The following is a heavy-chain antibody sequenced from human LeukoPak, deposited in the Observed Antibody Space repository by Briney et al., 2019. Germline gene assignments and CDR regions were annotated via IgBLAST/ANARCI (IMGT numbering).Heavy chain of an antibody. D-gene: IGHD2-15*01. CDR1: GFTFSSYG. Sequence: GGSLRLSCAASGFTFSSYGMRWVRQAPGKGLEWVAVISYDGSNKYYADSVKGRFTISRDNSKNMLYLQMNSLRAEDTAVYYCAKDGEAYCSGGSCWYYFDYWGQGTLVTVSS. CDR2: ISYDGSNK. CDR3: AKDGEAYCSGGSCWYYFDY. V-gene: IGHV3-30*18. J-gene: IGHJ4*02.